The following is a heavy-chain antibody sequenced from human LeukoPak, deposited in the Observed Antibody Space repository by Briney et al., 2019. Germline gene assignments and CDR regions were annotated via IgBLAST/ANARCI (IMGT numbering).Heavy chain of an antibody. Sequence: GGSLRLSCAASGFTFDEYVMHWVRQAPCQGLEWVSLINGNGDDSYYADSVKGRFTVSRDNREKSLFLHMNSLRTDDTAFYYCAKGLSSSSWYVADSWGQGTLVTVSS. J-gene: IGHJ4*02. CDR3: AKGLSSSSWYVADS. CDR1: GFTFDEYV. V-gene: IGHV3-43*02. CDR2: INGNGDDS. D-gene: IGHD6-13*01.